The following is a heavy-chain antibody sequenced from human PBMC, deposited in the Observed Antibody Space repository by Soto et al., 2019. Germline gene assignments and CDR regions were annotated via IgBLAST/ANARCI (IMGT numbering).Heavy chain of an antibody. D-gene: IGHD3-22*01. Sequence: SVKVSWKASGGTFSSYAISWVRQAPGQGLEWMGGIIPIFGTANYAQKFQGRVTITADESTSTAYMELSSLRSEDTAVYYCAIRPGYYDSSGYGRMDYWGQGTLVTVSS. CDR2: IIPIFGTA. CDR1: GGTFSSYA. J-gene: IGHJ4*02. V-gene: IGHV1-69*13. CDR3: AIRPGYYDSSGYGRMDY.